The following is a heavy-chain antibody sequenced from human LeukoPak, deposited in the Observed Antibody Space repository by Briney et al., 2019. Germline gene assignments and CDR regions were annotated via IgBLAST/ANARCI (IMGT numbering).Heavy chain of an antibody. CDR3: ARDPESSSDAFDI. D-gene: IGHD1-14*01. Sequence: GASLRLSCAASGFTFSSYAMSWVRQAPGKGLEWVSAISGSGGSTYYADSVKGRFTISRDNSKNTLYLQMNSLRAEDTAVYYCARDPESSSDAFDIWGQGTMVTVSS. CDR1: GFTFSSYA. V-gene: IGHV3-23*01. CDR2: ISGSGGST. J-gene: IGHJ3*02.